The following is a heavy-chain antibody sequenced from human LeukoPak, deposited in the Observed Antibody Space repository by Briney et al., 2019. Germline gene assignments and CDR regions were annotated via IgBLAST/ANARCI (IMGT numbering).Heavy chain of an antibody. D-gene: IGHD4-11*01. CDR3: ARGNSDYDHDY. Sequence: GGSLRLSCAASGFTFSSYEMNWVRQAPGKGLEWVSSISTTSRYIYYADSVKGRFTVSRDNAKNSLSLQMNSLRAEDTAVYYCARGNSDYDHDYWGQGTLVTVSS. J-gene: IGHJ4*02. CDR1: GFTFSSYE. V-gene: IGHV3-21*01. CDR2: ISTTSRYI.